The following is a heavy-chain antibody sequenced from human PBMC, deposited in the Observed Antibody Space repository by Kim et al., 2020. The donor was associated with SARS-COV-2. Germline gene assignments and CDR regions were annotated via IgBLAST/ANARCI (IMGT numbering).Heavy chain of an antibody. J-gene: IGHJ4*02. CDR2: IHIDGSNT. CDR3: ARGGYCSGNNCYSAGMDY. D-gene: IGHD2-15*01. V-gene: IGHV3-74*01. CDR1: GFTFSSHG. Sequence: GGSLRLSCAASGFTFSSHGMHWVRQAPGTGLVWVSGIHIDGSNTNYADSVKGRFTVSRDNAKNTLYLQLNSLRAEDTAVYFCARGGYCSGNNCYSAGMDYWGQGTLVTVSS.